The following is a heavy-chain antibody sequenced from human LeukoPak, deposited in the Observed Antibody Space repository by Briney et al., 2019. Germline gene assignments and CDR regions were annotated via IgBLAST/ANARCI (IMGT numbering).Heavy chain of an antibody. CDR3: ARSWYSSSWYGPLVIDYGMDV. D-gene: IGHD6-13*01. J-gene: IGHJ6*02. Sequence: PSETLSLTCTVSGGSVSSGSYYWSWIRQPPGKGLEWIGYIYCSGSTNYNPSLKSRVTISVDTSKNQFSLKLSSVTAADTAVYYCARSWYSSSWYGPLVIDYGMDVWGQGTTVTVSS. V-gene: IGHV4-61*01. CDR2: IYCSGST. CDR1: GGSVSSGSYY.